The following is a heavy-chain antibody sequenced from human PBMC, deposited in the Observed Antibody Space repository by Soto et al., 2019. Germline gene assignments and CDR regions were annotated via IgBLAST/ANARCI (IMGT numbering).Heavy chain of an antibody. D-gene: IGHD3-16*01. CDR1: GFTFSDHY. CDR3: AREDYDYIWGSLSGDYYYYMDV. V-gene: IGHV3-72*01. J-gene: IGHJ6*03. Sequence: GGSLRLSCAASGFTFSDHYMDWVRQAPGKGLEWVGRTRNKANSYTTEYAASVKDRFTISRDDSKNSLYLQMNSLKTEDTAVYYCAREDYDYIWGSLSGDYYYYMDVWGKGTTVTVSS. CDR2: TRNKANSYTT.